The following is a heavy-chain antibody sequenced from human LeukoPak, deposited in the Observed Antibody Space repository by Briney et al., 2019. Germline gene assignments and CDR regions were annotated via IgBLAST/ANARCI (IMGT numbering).Heavy chain of an antibody. J-gene: IGHJ4*02. Sequence: GGSLRLSCAASGFTCSNYAMSWVRQAPGKGLEWVSAITGSGGNTYYADSVKGRFTISRDNSKNTVFLQMNSPRAEDTAVYYCAKWGDYDVLTGYYVSDYWGQGTLVTVSS. CDR1: GFTCSNYA. D-gene: IGHD3-9*01. V-gene: IGHV3-23*01. CDR2: ITGSGGNT. CDR3: AKWGDYDVLTGYYVSDY.